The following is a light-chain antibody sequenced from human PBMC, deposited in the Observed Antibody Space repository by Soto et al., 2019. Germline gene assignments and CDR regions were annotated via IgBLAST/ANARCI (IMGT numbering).Light chain of an antibody. CDR1: QSISTY. J-gene: IGKJ5*01. V-gene: IGKV1-39*01. CDR2: HSS. Sequence: DIQMTQSPLSVSASVGDRVTITCRASQSISTYLNWYQQKPGKAPKLLIYHSSTLQSGVPSRFSGSGSGTDFTLTISSLQPEDFATYYCQHTYTTPITFGQGTRLEIK. CDR3: QHTYTTPIT.